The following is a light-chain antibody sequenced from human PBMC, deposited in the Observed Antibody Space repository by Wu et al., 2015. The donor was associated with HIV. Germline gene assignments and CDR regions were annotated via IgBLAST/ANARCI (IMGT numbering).Light chain of an antibody. CDR1: QSISSSH. J-gene: IGKJ2*01. CDR3: QQRSDWPPET. CDR2: GTS. V-gene: IGKV3D-20*02. Sequence: NVLTQSPGTLSLSPGERATLSCRASQSISSSHLAWYQQKPGQAPRLLIYGTSSRTSGIPDRFSGSGSGTDFTLTISSLEPEDFAVYYCQQRSDWPPETFGPGTKLDI.